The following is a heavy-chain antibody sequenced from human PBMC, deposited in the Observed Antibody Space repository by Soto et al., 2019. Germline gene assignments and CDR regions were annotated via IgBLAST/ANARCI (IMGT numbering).Heavy chain of an antibody. V-gene: IGHV4-39*01. Sequence: SETLSLTCTVSGGSISSSSYYWGWIRQPPGKGLEWIGSIYYSGSTYYNPSLKSRVTISVDTSKNQFSLKLSSVTAADTAVYYCARHTSRSGYSASGYYYMDVWGKGTTVTVSS. D-gene: IGHD3-22*01. CDR2: IYYSGST. J-gene: IGHJ6*03. CDR1: GGSISSSSYY. CDR3: ARHTSRSGYSASGYYYMDV.